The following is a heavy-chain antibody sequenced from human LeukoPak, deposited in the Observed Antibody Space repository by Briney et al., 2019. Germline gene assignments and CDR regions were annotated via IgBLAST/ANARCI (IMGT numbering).Heavy chain of an antibody. CDR3: AKDLRVGYCSGGNCYGVGMDY. D-gene: IGHD2-15*01. Sequence: GGSLRLSCAASGFTFSNCGMHWVRQAPGKGLEWVAFIRYDGSNKYYADSVKGRFTISRDNSKNTLYLQMNSLRAEDTAVYYCAKDLRVGYCSGGNCYGVGMDYWGQGTLVTVSS. CDR1: GFTFSNCG. CDR2: IRYDGSNK. V-gene: IGHV3-30*02. J-gene: IGHJ4*02.